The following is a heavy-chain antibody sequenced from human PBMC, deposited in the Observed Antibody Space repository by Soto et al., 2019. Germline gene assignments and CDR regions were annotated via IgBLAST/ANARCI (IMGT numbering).Heavy chain of an antibody. CDR1: GFTFSSYA. D-gene: IGHD3-3*01. CDR3: AKGHKGGRITIFGVVRWGMDV. J-gene: IGHJ6*02. Sequence: GGSLRLSCAASGFTFSSYAMSWVRQAPGKGLEWVSAISGSGGSTYYADSVKGRFTISRDNSKNTLYLQMNSLRAEDTAVYYCAKGHKGGRITIFGVVRWGMDVWGQGTTVTVSS. V-gene: IGHV3-23*01. CDR2: ISGSGGST.